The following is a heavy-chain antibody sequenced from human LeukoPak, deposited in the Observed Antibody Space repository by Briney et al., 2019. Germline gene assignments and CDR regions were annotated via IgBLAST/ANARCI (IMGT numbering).Heavy chain of an antibody. D-gene: IGHD3-3*01. CDR2: IYTSGST. CDR3: ARERYYDLWSGYYDSWFDP. J-gene: IGHJ5*02. Sequence: PSETLSLTCTVSGGSISSYYWSWIRQPAGKGLEWIGRIYTSGSTNYNPSLKSRVTMSVDTSKNQFSLKLSSVTAADTAVYYCARERYYDLWSGYYDSWFDPWGQGTLVTVSS. V-gene: IGHV4-4*07. CDR1: GGSISSYY.